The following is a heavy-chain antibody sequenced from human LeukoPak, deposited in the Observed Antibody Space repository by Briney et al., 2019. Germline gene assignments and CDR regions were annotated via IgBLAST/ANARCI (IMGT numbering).Heavy chain of an antibody. V-gene: IGHV1-24*01. CDR2: FDPEDGET. CDR3: ATFGSSRVPAAIYRVDFDY. Sequence: ASVKVSCKVSGYTLTELSMHWVRQAPGKGREWMGGFDPEDGETIYAQKFQGRVTMTEDTSTDTAYMELSSLRSEDTAVYYCATFGSSRVPAAIYRVDFDYWGQGTLVTVSS. D-gene: IGHD2-2*02. J-gene: IGHJ4*02. CDR1: GYTLTELS.